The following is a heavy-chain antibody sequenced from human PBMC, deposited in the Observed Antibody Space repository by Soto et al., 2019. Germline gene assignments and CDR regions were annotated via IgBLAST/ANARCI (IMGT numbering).Heavy chain of an antibody. V-gene: IGHV1-69*06. D-gene: IGHD3-10*01. CDR3: ASVLRIGDPIDY. CDR1: GGTFSSYA. CDR2: IIPIFGTA. Sequence: QVQLVQSGAEVKKPGSSVKVSCKASGGTFSSYAISWVRQAPGQVLEWMGGIIPIFGTANYAQKFQGRVTITADKYTSTAYMELSSLRSEDTAVYYCASVLRIGDPIDYWGQGTLVTVSS. J-gene: IGHJ4*02.